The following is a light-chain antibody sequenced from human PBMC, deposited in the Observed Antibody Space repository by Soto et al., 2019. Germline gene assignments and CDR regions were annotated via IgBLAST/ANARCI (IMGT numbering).Light chain of an antibody. J-gene: IGKJ1*01. CDR2: WAS. Sequence: IGMTQSPYSLAVSLGERATINCRSSLSLLYIPHNKNYLAWYQQRPGQPPRLLIKWASARESGVPDRFSGSGSGTELTLTINSMQAADVEVYFCKNYHSTNQTFGQGKKV. CDR1: LSLLYIPHNKNY. V-gene: IGKV4-1*01. CDR3: KNYHSTNQT.